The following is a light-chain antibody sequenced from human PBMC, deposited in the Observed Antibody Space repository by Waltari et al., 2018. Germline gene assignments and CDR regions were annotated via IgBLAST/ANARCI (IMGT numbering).Light chain of an antibody. CDR1: SSDVGGYHY. V-gene: IGLV2-14*01. CDR3: SSYTSTKTGV. CDR2: GVS. J-gene: IGLJ1*01. Sequence: QSALTQPASVSGSPGQSITIPCTGTSSDVGGYHYVSWYQQYPGKAPQLMIYGVSYRPSGISNRFSGSKSGNTATLTISGLQAEDEADYYCSSYTSTKTGVFGTGTKVTVL.